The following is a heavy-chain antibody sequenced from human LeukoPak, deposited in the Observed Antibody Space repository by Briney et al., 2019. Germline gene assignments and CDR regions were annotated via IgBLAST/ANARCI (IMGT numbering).Heavy chain of an antibody. J-gene: IGHJ6*02. CDR2: ISGSGGST. Sequence: GGSLRLSCAASGFTFSSYAMSWVRQAPGKGLEWVSAISGSGGSTYYADSVKGRFTISRDNSKNTLYLQMNSLRAEDTAVYYCARVSLEWFYGMDVWGQGTTVTVSS. V-gene: IGHV3-23*01. CDR1: GFTFSSYA. CDR3: ARVSLEWFYGMDV. D-gene: IGHD3-3*01.